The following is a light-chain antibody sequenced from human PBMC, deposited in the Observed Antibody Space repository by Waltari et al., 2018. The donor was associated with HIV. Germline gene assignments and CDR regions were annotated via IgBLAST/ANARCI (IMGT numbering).Light chain of an antibody. CDR2: QDT. CDR3: QAWDSGTIV. J-gene: IGLJ3*02. V-gene: IGLV3-1*01. CDR1: NLGHNY. Sequence: SYDLTQPPSVSVSSGQTATVTSSGVNLGHNYVSWYQQRSGQSPVLVIYQDTKRPPGIPERFFGSTSENTATLTINETQPLDEAHYSCQAWDSGTIVFGGGTSLTVL.